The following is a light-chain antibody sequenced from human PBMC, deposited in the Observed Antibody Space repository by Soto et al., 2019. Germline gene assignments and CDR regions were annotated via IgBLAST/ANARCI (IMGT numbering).Light chain of an antibody. CDR3: QQYNEWPET. Sequence: EIVMTQSPATLSVSPGERATLSCRASHSVSSSLAWYQQKPGQAPRLLIHGASTRATGIPGRFSGSGSGTEFTLIISSLQSEDFAVYYCQQYNEWPETFGHGTRVEI. CDR1: HSVSSS. V-gene: IGKV3-15*01. J-gene: IGKJ1*01. CDR2: GAS.